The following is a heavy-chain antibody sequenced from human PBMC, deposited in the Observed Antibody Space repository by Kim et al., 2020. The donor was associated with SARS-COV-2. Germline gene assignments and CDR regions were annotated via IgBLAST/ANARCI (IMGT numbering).Heavy chain of an antibody. V-gene: IGHV3-48*03. D-gene: IGHD3-9*01. CDR1: GFTFSSYE. CDR2: ISSSGSTI. Sequence: GGSLRLSCAASGFTFSSYEMNWVRQAPGKGLEWVSYISSSGSTIYYADSVKGRFTISRDNAKNSLYLQMNSLRAEDTAVYYCARDGAYYDILTPGVFDYWGQGTLVTVSS. J-gene: IGHJ4*02. CDR3: ARDGAYYDILTPGVFDY.